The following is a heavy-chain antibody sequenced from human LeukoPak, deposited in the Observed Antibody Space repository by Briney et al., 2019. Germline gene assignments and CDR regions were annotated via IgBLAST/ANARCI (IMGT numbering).Heavy chain of an antibody. J-gene: IGHJ4*02. CDR1: GYTFTGYY. Sequence: ASVKVSCKASGYTFTGYYMHWVRQAPGQGLEWMGWINPNSGGTNYAQKLQGRVTMTTDTSTSTAYMELRSLRSDDTAVYYCARDNAWVMITFGGVIAPDYWGQGTLVTVSS. D-gene: IGHD3-16*02. V-gene: IGHV1-2*02. CDR2: INPNSGGT. CDR3: ARDNAWVMITFGGVIAPDY.